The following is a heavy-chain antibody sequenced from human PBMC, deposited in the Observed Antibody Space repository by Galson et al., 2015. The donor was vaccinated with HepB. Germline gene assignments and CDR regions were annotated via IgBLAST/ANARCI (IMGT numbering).Heavy chain of an antibody. CDR1: GFTFSSYS. Sequence: SLRLSCAASGFTFSSYSMNWVRQAPGKGLEWVSSISSSSSYIYYADSVKGRFTISRDNAKNSLYLQMSSLRAEDTAVYYCARSVLVVAATHNWFDPWGQGTQVTVSS. CDR3: ARSVLVVAATHNWFDP. V-gene: IGHV3-21*01. CDR2: ISSSSSYI. J-gene: IGHJ5*02. D-gene: IGHD2-15*01.